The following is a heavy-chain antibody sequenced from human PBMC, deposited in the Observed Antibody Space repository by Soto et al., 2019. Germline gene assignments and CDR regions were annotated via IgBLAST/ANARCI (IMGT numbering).Heavy chain of an antibody. CDR1: SASLSSSTYY. Sequence: SETLSLTCSVSSASLSSSTYYWSWIRQHRGEGPEWIGSIYYSGNTYYKPSLKSRVSISIDTSRNQFSLKLTSVTAADTGVYYCASSAPFHYWGPGILVT. J-gene: IGHJ4*02. CDR2: IYYSGNT. V-gene: IGHV4-39*01. CDR3: ASSAPFHY.